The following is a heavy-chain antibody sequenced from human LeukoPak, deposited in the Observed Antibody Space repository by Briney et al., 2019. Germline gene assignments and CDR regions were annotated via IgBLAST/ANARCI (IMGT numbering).Heavy chain of an antibody. CDR1: GFTFRDYY. Sequence: KPGGSLRLSCAASGFTFRDYYMSWIRQAPGKGLEWVSYISSSCSPIYYADSVKSRFPLPRHNAKNSLSLHMNSVSPEHTPVYYCAGDRSPPDYHDYYMDVWGKGTTVTVSS. CDR3: AGDRSPPDYHDYYMDV. J-gene: IGHJ6*03. CDR2: ISSSCSPI. V-gene: IGHV3-11*01.